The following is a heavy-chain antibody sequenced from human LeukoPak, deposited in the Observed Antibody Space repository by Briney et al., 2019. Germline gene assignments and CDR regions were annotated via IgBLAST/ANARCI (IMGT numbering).Heavy chain of an antibody. D-gene: IGHD1-26*01. Sequence: SETLSLTCTVSGGSITGYYWSWVRQPPGKGLEWIGSIYYSGSTHYSPSLKSRVTISVDTSKNQFSLKLSSVTAADTAVYYCARYSETYYYYWGEGTLVTVS. J-gene: IGHJ4*02. CDR3: ARYSETYYYY. V-gene: IGHV4-59*01. CDR1: GGSITGYY. CDR2: IYYSGST.